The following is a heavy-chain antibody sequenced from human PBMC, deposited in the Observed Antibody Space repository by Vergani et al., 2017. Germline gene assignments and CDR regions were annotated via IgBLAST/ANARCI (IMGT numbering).Heavy chain of an antibody. CDR2: ISGSGGST. D-gene: IGHD1-26*01. CDR3: AKDGSYLPYYYYYYMDV. Sequence: VQLVESGGGLVQPGGSLRLSCAASGFTFSSYAMSWVRQAPGKGLEWVSAISGSGGSTYYADSVKGRFTISRDNSKNQLYLHMNSLRAEDTAVYYCAKDGSYLPYYYYYYMDVWGKGTTVTVSS. V-gene: IGHV3-23*04. J-gene: IGHJ6*03. CDR1: GFTFSSYA.